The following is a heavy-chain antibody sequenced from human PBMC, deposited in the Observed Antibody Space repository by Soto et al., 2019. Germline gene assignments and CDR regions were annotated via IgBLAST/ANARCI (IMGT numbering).Heavy chain of an antibody. CDR1: GGPISSYY. D-gene: IGHD3-16*01. J-gene: IGHJ6*02. Sequence: PSETLSLTCTVSGGPISSYYWSWIRQPAGEGLEWIGRIYTSGSTNYNPSVKSRVTMSVDTSKNQFSLKLSSVTAADTAVYYCARDGGSRLKYYYYGMDVWGQGTTVTVSS. CDR3: ARDGGSRLKYYYYGMDV. CDR2: IYTSGST. V-gene: IGHV4-4*07.